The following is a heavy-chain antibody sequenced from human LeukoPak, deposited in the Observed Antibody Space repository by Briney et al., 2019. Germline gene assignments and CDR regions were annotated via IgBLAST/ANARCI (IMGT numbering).Heavy chain of an antibody. CDR3: VRDSSRYCSVGSSNFINWFDT. Sequence: GGSLRLSCAASVFTFTRYGMHWVRQAPGRGLQWVAVIWHDGSNKYDADSAKGRFTISRDNSKDTLYLQMNSLRAEDTAVYYCVRDSSRYCSVGSSNFINWFDTWGQGTLVTVSS. CDR2: IWHDGSNK. CDR1: VFTFTRYG. J-gene: IGHJ5*02. V-gene: IGHV3-33*01. D-gene: IGHD2-15*01.